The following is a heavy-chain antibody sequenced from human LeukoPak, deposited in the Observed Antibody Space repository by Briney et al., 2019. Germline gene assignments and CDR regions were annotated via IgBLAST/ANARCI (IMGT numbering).Heavy chain of an antibody. CDR3: ARDRGCSGGSCFSYYYYYMDV. CDR1: GGTFSSYA. J-gene: IGHJ6*03. V-gene: IGHV1-69*06. CDR2: IIPIFGTA. Sequence: GASVTVSCTASGGTFSSYAISWVRQAPGQGLEWMGGIIPIFGTANYAQKFQGRVTITADKSTSTAYMELSSLRSEDTAVYYCARDRGCSGGSCFSYYYYYMDVWGKGTTVSVSS. D-gene: IGHD2-15*01.